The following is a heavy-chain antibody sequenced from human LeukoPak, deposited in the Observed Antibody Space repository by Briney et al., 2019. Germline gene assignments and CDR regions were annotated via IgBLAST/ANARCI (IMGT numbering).Heavy chain of an antibody. CDR1: GFTLSSYA. V-gene: IGHV3-23*01. J-gene: IGHJ4*02. CDR3: AREFGHDRWYFDY. Sequence: PGGSLRLSCAASGFTLSSYAMSWVRQAPGKGLEWVSAISGSGGSTYYADSVKGRFTISRDNSKNTLYLRMNSLRAEDTAVYYCAREFGHDRWYFDYWGQGALVTVSS. CDR2: ISGSGGST. D-gene: IGHD5-12*01.